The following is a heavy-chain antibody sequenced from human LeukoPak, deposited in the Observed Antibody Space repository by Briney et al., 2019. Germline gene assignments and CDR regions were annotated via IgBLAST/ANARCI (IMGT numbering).Heavy chain of an antibody. Sequence: SGPTLVNPTQSLTLTCTFSGFSLTTSGVGVGWIRQPPGKALEWLALIYWDDDKRYSPSLTGRLSITKDTSKNQVVLTMTNMDPVDTATYCCAHRRRLDRDWNYGRFDFWGQGMLVTVSS. J-gene: IGHJ4*02. CDR1: GFSLTTSGVG. CDR3: AHRRRLDRDWNYGRFDF. V-gene: IGHV2-5*02. CDR2: IYWDDDK. D-gene: IGHD1-7*01.